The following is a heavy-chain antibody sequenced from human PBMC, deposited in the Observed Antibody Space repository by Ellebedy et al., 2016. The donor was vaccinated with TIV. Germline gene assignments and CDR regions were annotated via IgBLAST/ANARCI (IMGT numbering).Heavy chain of an antibody. Sequence: GESLKISCAASGFTFSSYGMHWVRQAPGKGLEWVAVMGYGTANIYYAASVKGRFTISRDNSKNTLYLQMNSLRAEDTAVYYCARDRSSGGGELYDWGQGTLVTVSS. CDR3: ARDRSSGGGELYD. D-gene: IGHD3-16*01. J-gene: IGHJ4*02. CDR1: GFTFSSYG. V-gene: IGHV3-33*08. CDR2: MGYGTANI.